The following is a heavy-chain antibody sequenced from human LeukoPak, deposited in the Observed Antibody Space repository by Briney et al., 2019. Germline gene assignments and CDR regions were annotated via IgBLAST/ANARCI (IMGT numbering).Heavy chain of an antibody. J-gene: IGHJ4*02. CDR2: NYYRGST. V-gene: IGHV4-61*01. CDR1: GGSFSSGSYY. CDR3: ASAETYYDFWSGYYTGFDY. D-gene: IGHD3-3*01. Sequence: SETLSLTCTVSGGSFSSGSYYWSCIPQPPEKGREWIVYNYYRGSTNYNPSLKNQVTISVDTSKNQFSLKLSSVTAADTAVYYCASAETYYDFWSGYYTGFDYWGQGTLVTVSS.